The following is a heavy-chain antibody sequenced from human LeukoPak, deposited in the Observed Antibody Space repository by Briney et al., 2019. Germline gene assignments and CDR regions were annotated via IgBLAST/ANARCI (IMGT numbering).Heavy chain of an antibody. Sequence: SETLSLTCTVSGGSISSYYWSWIRQPSGKGLEWIGYIYYSGSTNYNPSLKSRVTISVDTSKNQFSLKLSSVTAADTAVYYCASSDGDVYYFDYWGQGTLVTVSS. CDR1: GGSISSYY. V-gene: IGHV4-59*01. J-gene: IGHJ4*02. D-gene: IGHD4-17*01. CDR2: IYYSGST. CDR3: ASSDGDVYYFDY.